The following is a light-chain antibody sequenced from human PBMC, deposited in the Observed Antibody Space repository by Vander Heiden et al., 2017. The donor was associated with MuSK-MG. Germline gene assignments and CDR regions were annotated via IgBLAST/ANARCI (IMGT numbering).Light chain of an antibody. V-gene: IGKV1-5*02. Sequence: DIQMTQSHSGLSASVGDRITILCRASQSVERYLAWYQQKPGKAPKVLIYEASRLESGVPSRFSGSGSGTEFTLTITSLQPDDVATYYCQEYKNFSPTFGQGTKVEVK. J-gene: IGKJ1*01. CDR1: QSVERY. CDR3: QEYKNFSPT. CDR2: EAS.